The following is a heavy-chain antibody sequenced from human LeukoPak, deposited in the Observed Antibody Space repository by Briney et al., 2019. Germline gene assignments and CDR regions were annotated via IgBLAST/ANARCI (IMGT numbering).Heavy chain of an antibody. D-gene: IGHD3-10*01. CDR1: GGSISGSY. V-gene: IGHV4-59*01. CDR2: IYYGGST. CDR3: ARHAPYGSGSDDAFDI. J-gene: IGHJ3*02. Sequence: SETLSLTCTVSGGSISGSYWSWLRQPPGKGLEWIGYIYYGGSTNYNPSLKSRVTISVDTSKNQFSLKLSSVTAADTAVYYCARHAPYGSGSDDAFDIWGQGTMVTVSS.